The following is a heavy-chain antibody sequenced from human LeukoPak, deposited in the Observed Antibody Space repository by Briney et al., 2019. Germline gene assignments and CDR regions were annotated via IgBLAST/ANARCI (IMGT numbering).Heavy chain of an antibody. CDR1: GASINSHY. CDR3: ARDDLVSTSTGRFDV. J-gene: IGHJ4*02. V-gene: IGHV4-4*07. D-gene: IGHD4-17*01. CDR2: IYISGST. Sequence: SETLSLTCTVSGASINSHYWSWIRQPAGKGLEWIGRIYISGSTNYNSSLQSRVTMSVDTSKNQFSLKLTSVTAADTAVYYCARDDLVSTSTGRFDVWGQGILVTVSS.